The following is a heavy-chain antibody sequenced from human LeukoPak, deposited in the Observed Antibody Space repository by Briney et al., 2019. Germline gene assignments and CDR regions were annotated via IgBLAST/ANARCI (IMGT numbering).Heavy chain of an antibody. Sequence: GGALRLSSVASRFTFDDYTLHWVRQAPGKALESGSFICWDDTTTYYADSVKGRFTISRDNSKNSLYLQMNSLRIEDSALYYCAKEGGQRQYYYYYMDVWGKGTTVTVSS. CDR1: RFTFDDYT. CDR3: AKEGGQRQYYYYYMDV. CDR2: ICWDDTTT. J-gene: IGHJ6*03. D-gene: IGHD1-1*01. V-gene: IGHV3-43*01.